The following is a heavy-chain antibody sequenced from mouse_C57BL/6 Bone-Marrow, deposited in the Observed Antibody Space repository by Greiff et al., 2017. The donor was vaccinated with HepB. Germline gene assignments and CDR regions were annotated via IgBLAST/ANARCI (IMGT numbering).Heavy chain of an antibody. V-gene: IGHV1-82*01. CDR2: IYPGDGDT. CDR3: ARMGYDGAMDY. CDR1: GYAFSSSW. Sequence: QVQLQQSGPELVKPGASVKISCKASGYAFSSSWMNWVKQRPGKGLEWIGRIYPGDGDTNYNGKFKGKATLTADNSSSTAYMQLSSLTSEDSAVYFCARMGYDGAMDYWGQGTSVTVSS. D-gene: IGHD2-2*01. J-gene: IGHJ4*01.